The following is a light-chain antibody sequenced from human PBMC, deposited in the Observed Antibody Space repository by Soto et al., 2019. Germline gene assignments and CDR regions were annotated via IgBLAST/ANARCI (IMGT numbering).Light chain of an antibody. J-gene: IGKJ4*01. V-gene: IGKV1-5*03. CDR1: QSISNW. CDR3: QQYGSSPT. Sequence: DIQMTHSPYTLSASVGDRVTITFRASQSISNWLAWHQQKPGKAPKLLIYKASSLESGVPSRFSGSGSGTDFTLTISRLEPEDFAVYYCQQYGSSPTFGGGTKVDIK. CDR2: KAS.